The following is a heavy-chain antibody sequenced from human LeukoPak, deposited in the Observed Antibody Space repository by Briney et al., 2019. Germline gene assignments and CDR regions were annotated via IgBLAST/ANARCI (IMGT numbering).Heavy chain of an antibody. Sequence: SETLSLTCTVSGGSISSYYWSWIRQPPGKGLEWIGYIYYSGSTNYNPSLKSRVTISVDTSKNQFSLKLSSVTAADTAVYYCARDRDSSGYYEAFDIWGQGTMVTVSS. CDR3: ARDRDSSGYYEAFDI. CDR1: GGSISSYY. CDR2: IYYSGST. D-gene: IGHD3-22*01. V-gene: IGHV4-59*01. J-gene: IGHJ3*02.